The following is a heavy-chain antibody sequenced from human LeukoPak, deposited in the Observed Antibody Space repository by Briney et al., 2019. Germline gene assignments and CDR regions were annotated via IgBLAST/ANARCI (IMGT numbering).Heavy chain of an antibody. V-gene: IGHV3-53*01. D-gene: IGHD6-13*01. J-gene: IGHJ3*02. CDR3: ARSQQLSYAFDI. Sequence: GGSLRLSCAASGFTVSSNYMGWVRQAPGKGLEWASVIYSGGSTYYADSVKGRFTISRDNSKNTLYLQMNSLRAEDTAVYYCARSQQLSYAFDIWGQGTMVTVSS. CDR2: IYSGGST. CDR1: GFTVSSNY.